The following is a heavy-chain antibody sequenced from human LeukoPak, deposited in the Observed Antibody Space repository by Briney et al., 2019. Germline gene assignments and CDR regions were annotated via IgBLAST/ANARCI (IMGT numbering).Heavy chain of an antibody. V-gene: IGHV3-30*04. CDR2: ISYDGSSK. Sequence: PGGSLRLSCAASGFTFSSYPMHWVRQAPGKGLEWVAVISYDGSSKYYAESVKGRFTISRDDSKNTLYLQMSRLRADDTAAYYCARDYGVSVYYQPGRNWGQGTLVTVSS. J-gene: IGHJ4*02. CDR1: GFTFSSYP. D-gene: IGHD3-22*01. CDR3: ARDYGVSVYYQPGRN.